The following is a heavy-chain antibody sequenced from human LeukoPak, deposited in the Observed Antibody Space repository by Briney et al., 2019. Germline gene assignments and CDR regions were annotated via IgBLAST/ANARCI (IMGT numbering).Heavy chain of an antibody. V-gene: IGHV1-18*01. J-gene: IGHJ4*02. CDR1: GYTFTSYG. CDR2: ISAYNGNT. D-gene: IGHD3-22*01. Sequence: ASVKVSCKASGYTFTSYGISWVRQAPGQGLEWMGWISAYNGNTNYAQKLQGRVTMTTDTSTSTAYMELRSLRSDDTAVYYCARKQNYYDSSGYDFDYWGQGTLVTVSS. CDR3: ARKQNYYDSSGYDFDY.